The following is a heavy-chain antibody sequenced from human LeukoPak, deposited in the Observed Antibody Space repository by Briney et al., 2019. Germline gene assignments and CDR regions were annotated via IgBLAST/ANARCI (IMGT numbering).Heavy chain of an antibody. V-gene: IGHV4-31*03. D-gene: IGHD3-16*02. CDR1: GCSISSGGYY. J-gene: IGHJ4*02. Sequence: SETLSLTCTVSGCSISSGGYYWSWIRQHPGKGLEWIGYIYYSGSTYYNPSLKSRVTISVDTSKNQFSLKLSSVTAADTAVYYCARVLLIGPHDYWGQGTLVTVSS. CDR3: ARVLLIGPHDY. CDR2: IYYSGST.